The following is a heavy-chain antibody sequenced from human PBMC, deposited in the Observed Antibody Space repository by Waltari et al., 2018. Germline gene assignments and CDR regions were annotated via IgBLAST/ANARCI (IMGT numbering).Heavy chain of an antibody. D-gene: IGHD3-16*02. Sequence: QVQLAQSGAEVKSPGSSVPISCKASGLSIRGYTSSWVRQATGQGLEWMGGFIPLSGSQIYTQKFQGRLTITADGSTRTTVMELTNLRYEDTAVYFCARGYRYDSSGRFYLDHWGQGTPVIVSS. CDR2: FIPLSGSQ. CDR3: ARGYRYDSSGRFYLDH. CDR1: GLSIRGYT. J-gene: IGHJ4*02. V-gene: IGHV1-69*12.